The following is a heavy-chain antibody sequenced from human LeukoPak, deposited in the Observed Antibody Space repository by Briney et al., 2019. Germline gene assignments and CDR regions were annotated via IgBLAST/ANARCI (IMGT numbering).Heavy chain of an antibody. CDR2: LYTGGGT. Sequence: GGSLRLSCTASGFSVRTTYMSWVRQAPGKGLEWVSVLYTGGGTDHADSVKGRFTISRDNSRNTLSLQMNSLRAEDTAIYYCTRSGYRHPYHFDSWGQGTLVTVSS. V-gene: IGHV3-53*01. J-gene: IGHJ4*02. D-gene: IGHD3-22*01. CDR1: GFSVRTTY. CDR3: TRSGYRHPYHFDS.